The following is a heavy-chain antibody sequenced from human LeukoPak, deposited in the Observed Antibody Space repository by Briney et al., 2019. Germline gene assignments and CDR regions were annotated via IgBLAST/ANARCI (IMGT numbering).Heavy chain of an antibody. D-gene: IGHD3-10*01. Sequence: GGSLRLSCAASGFTFTNYAMSWVRQAPGKGLEWVSLISGSGDSTHYADSVKGRFTISRDNAKNTLYLQMNSLRVEDTAVYYCARGTGFGELSDYWGQETLVTVSS. CDR1: GFTFTNYA. CDR3: ARGTGFGELSDY. CDR2: ISGSGDST. V-gene: IGHV3-23*01. J-gene: IGHJ4*02.